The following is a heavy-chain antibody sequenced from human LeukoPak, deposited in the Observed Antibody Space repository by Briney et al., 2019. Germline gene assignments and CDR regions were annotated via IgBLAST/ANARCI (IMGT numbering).Heavy chain of an antibody. CDR1: GYSFTNYW. D-gene: IGHD1-26*01. CDR2: IWPGDSDT. Sequence: GESLKISCKGSGYSFTNYWIGWVRQMPGKGLEWMGIIWPGDSDTRYSPSFQGQVTISADKSNSIVYLQWSRLKASDTAMYYCARRYSGSYYPEYFDYWGQGTLVTVSS. J-gene: IGHJ4*02. CDR3: ARRYSGSYYPEYFDY. V-gene: IGHV5-51*01.